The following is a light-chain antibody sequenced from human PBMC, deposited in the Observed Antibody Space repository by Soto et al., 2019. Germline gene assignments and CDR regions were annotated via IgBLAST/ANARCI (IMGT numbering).Light chain of an antibody. CDR3: QQSYSTPLT. CDR1: QSIGGF. CDR2: AAS. V-gene: IGKV1-39*01. J-gene: IGKJ4*01. Sequence: DIQMTQSPSSLSVSVGDRVTITCRASQSIGGFLNWYQQKFGKAPKLLIYAASSLQSGVPSRFGGSEPGTDFTRTISSLQPEDFATYYCQQSYSTPLTFGGGTKVDIK.